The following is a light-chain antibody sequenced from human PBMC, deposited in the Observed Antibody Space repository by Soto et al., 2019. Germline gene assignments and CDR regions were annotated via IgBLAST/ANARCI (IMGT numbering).Light chain of an antibody. Sequence: EIVLTQSPGTLSLSPGEGATLSCRASQSIGGNFLAWYQQRRGQAPRLLIHGASNRATGIPDRFSGSGSGKDFTLTITRLEPEDFAVYYCQQYGGSPRTFGQGTKVDIK. CDR2: GAS. V-gene: IGKV3-20*01. CDR1: QSIGGNF. J-gene: IGKJ1*01. CDR3: QQYGGSPRT.